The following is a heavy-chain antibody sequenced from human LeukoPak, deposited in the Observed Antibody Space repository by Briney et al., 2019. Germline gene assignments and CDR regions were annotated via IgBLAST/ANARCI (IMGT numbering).Heavy chain of an antibody. CDR2: INSDGSST. Sequence: PGGSLRLSCAASGFTFSSYWMHWVRQAPGKGLVWVSRINSDGSSTSYADSVKGRFTISRDNAKNTLYLQMNSLRAEDMAVYYCARVRGRGYSFWFDPWGQGTLVTVSS. CDR3: ARVRGRGYSFWFDP. J-gene: IGHJ5*02. D-gene: IGHD5-18*01. CDR1: GFTFSSYW. V-gene: IGHV3-74*01.